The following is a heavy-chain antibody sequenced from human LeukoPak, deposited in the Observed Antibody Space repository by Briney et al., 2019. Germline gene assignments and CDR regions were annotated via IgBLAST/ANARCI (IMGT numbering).Heavy chain of an antibody. D-gene: IGHD5-12*01. CDR3: AKLIPYSGWPYDY. CDR2: ITDNGGTS. J-gene: IGHJ4*02. CDR1: GFTFSSYG. V-gene: IGHV3-23*01. Sequence: PGGSLRLSCAASGFTFSSYGMSWVRQAPGKGLEWVSTITDNGGTSYYADSVKGRLTISRDSSKNMLYLQVNSVRVEDTALYYCAKLIPYSGWPYDYWGQGTLVTVSS.